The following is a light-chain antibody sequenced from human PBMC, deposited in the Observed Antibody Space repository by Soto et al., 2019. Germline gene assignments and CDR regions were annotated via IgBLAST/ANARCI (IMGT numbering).Light chain of an antibody. V-gene: IGKV1-5*01. J-gene: IGKJ1*01. Sequence: DIPMTQSPSTLSASVGDRVTITCRASQSISSWLAWYQQKPGKAPKLLIYDASSLESGVPSRFSGSGSGTEFTLTISSLQPDDFATYYCQHYNSYSWTFGQGTKVESK. CDR3: QHYNSYSWT. CDR1: QSISSW. CDR2: DAS.